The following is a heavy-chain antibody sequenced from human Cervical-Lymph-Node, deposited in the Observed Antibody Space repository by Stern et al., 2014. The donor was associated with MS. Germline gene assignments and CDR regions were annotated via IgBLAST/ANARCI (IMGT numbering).Heavy chain of an antibody. Sequence: VQLVESGAEVKKPGESLKISCKGSEYNFNTHWIAWVRQMPGKGLEWLGNIYPGNSGPRYTPSLQGQVSISADKSITTAYLHFSSLKASDSAMYFCARHGGPNWNHEAHNWFDPWGQGTLVTVSS. CDR2: IYPGNSGP. CDR1: EYNFNTHW. V-gene: IGHV5-51*03. CDR3: ARHGGPNWNHEAHNWFDP. D-gene: IGHD1-14*01. J-gene: IGHJ5*02.